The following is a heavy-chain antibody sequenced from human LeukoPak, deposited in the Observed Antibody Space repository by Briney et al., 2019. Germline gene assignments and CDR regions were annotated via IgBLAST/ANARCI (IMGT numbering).Heavy chain of an antibody. J-gene: IGHJ4*02. CDR3: AKRGGAVGAATGFDY. CDR1: GFTFSSYA. D-gene: IGHD2-15*01. V-gene: IGHV3-23*01. Sequence: PGGSLRLSCAASGFTFSSYAMSWVRQAPGKGLEWVSAVSISGGSTFYADPVKGRFTISRDNSKSTLYLQMNSLRAEDTAVYFCAKRGGAVGAATGFDYWGQGALVTVSP. CDR2: VSISGGST.